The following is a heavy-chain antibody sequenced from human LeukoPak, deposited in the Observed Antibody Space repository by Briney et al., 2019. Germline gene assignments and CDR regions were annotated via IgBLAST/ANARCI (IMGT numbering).Heavy chain of an antibody. CDR1: GGSISSSSYY. CDR3: ARHVWQQLVAWFDP. J-gene: IGHJ5*02. CDR2: IYYSGST. V-gene: IGHV4-39*01. Sequence: SETLSLTCTVPGGSISSSSYYWGWIRQPPGKGLEWIGSIYYSGSTYYNPSLKSRVTIAVDTSKNQFSLKLSSVTAADTAVYYCARHVWQQLVAWFDPWGQGTLVTVSS. D-gene: IGHD6-13*01.